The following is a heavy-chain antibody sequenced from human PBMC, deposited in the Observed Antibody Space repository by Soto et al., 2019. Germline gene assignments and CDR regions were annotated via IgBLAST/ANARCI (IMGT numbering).Heavy chain of an antibody. V-gene: IGHV3-53*02. CDR3: ARDIRAAAPAGAGMDV. CDR2: IYSGGST. J-gene: IGHJ6*02. Sequence: EVQLVETGGGLIQPGGSLRLSCAASGFTVSSNYMSWVRQAPGKGLEWVSVIYSGGSTYYADSVKGRFTISRDNSKNTLYLQMNSVRAEDTAVYYCARDIRAAAPAGAGMDVWGQGTTVTVSS. CDR1: GFTVSSNY. D-gene: IGHD6-13*01.